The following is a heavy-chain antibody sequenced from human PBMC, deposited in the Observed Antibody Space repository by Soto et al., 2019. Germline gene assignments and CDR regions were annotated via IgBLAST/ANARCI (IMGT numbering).Heavy chain of an antibody. CDR1: GGSISSGGYY. CDR3: ARWGSYYDILTGYYFSTYGMDV. V-gene: IGHV4-31*03. J-gene: IGHJ6*02. Sequence: SETLSLTCTVSGGSISSGGYYWSWIRQHPGKGLEWIRYIYYSGSTYYNPSLKSRVTISVDTPKNQFSLKLSSVTAADTAVYYCARWGSYYDILTGYYFSTYGMDVWGQGTTVTVSS. CDR2: IYYSGST. D-gene: IGHD3-9*01.